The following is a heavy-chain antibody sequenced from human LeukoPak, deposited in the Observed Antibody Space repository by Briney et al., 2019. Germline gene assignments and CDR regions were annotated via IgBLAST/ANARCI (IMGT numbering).Heavy chain of an antibody. CDR2: INTKTGNP. CDR3: ARGYSYGSPSEAYYFDY. J-gene: IGHJ4*02. CDR1: GYTFSSYA. Sequence: ASVKVSCKASGYTFSSYAMNWVRQAPGQGLEWMGWINTKTGNPTYAQGYTGRFVFSLDTSVSTAYLQISSLKAEDTAVYYCARGYSYGSPSEAYYFDYWGQGTLVTVSS. V-gene: IGHV7-4-1*02. D-gene: IGHD5-18*01.